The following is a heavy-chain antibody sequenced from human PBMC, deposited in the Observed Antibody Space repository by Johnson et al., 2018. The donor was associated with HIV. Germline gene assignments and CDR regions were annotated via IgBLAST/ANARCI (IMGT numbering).Heavy chain of an antibody. CDR3: ARKADAFDI. CDR2: ISWHSGSI. Sequence: VQLVESGGGVVRPGGSLRLSCAASGFTFDDYAMHWVRQAPGKGLEWVSGISWHSGSIGYADSVKGRFTISRDNSKNSLYLQMNSLRAEDTAVYYCARKADAFDIWGQGTMVTVSS. J-gene: IGHJ3*02. CDR1: GFTFDDYA. V-gene: IGHV3-20*04.